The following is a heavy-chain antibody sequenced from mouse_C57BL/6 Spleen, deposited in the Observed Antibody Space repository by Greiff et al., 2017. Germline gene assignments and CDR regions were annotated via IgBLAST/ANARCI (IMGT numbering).Heavy chain of an antibody. CDR3: ARGAVYNGASDAMDY. Sequence: QVQLQQSGAELVRPGTSVKVSCKASGYAFTNYLIEWVKQRPGQGLEWIGVINPGSGGTNYNEKFKGKATLTADKSSSTAYMQLSSLTSADSAVXFCARGAVYNGASDAMDYWGQGTSVTVSS. CDR2: INPGSGGT. J-gene: IGHJ4*01. V-gene: IGHV1-54*01. CDR1: GYAFTNYL. D-gene: IGHD2-13*01.